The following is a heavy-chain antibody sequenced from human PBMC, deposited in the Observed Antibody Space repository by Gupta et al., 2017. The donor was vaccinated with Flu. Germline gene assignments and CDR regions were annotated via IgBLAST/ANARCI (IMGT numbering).Heavy chain of an antibody. CDR2: IDAGDGST. D-gene: IGHD6-19*01. J-gene: IGHJ1*01. V-gene: IGHV3-23*01. CDR1: ALSLNVFG. CDR3: VGQTTYGWPFHY. Sequence: DVRLLESGGCLSQPGGLLRLSCSASALSLNVFGWGWVRQAPGKGLEWLSGIDAGDGSTFYPDSVKGRLTISRDNSKNTLYLQVTNLRVEDTAVYYCVGQTTYGWPFHYWGQGALVTVSS.